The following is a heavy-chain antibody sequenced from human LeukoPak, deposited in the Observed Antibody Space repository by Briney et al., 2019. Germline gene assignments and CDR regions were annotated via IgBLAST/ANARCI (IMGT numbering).Heavy chain of an antibody. V-gene: IGHV3-48*01. CDR1: GFTFSSYS. J-gene: IGHJ4*02. CDR3: AGGEPHPEQVAPFHFDY. D-gene: IGHD6-13*01. CDR2: ISSSSSTI. Sequence: GGSLRLSCAASGFTFSSYSMNWVRQAPGKGLEWVSYISSSSSTIYYADSVKGRFTISRDNAKNSLYLQMNSLRAEDTAVYYCAGGEPHPEQVAPFHFDYWGQGTLVTVSS.